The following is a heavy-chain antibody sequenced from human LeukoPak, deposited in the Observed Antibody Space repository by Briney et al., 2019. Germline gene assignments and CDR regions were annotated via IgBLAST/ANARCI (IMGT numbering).Heavy chain of an antibody. J-gene: IGHJ5*02. V-gene: IGHV3-23*01. CDR2: ISGSGGST. CDR3: AKARFDP. Sequence: GGSLRLSCAASGFTFSSYAMSWVRQAPGKGLEGGSAISGSGGSTYYADSGKGLFTISSDNSKNTLYLQMNSLNAEDTAVYYCAKARFDPWGQGTLVTVSS. CDR1: GFTFSSYA.